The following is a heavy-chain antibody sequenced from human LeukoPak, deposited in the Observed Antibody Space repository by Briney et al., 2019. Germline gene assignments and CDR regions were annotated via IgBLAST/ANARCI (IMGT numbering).Heavy chain of an antibody. V-gene: IGHV1-46*01. Sequence: GASAKVSCKASGYTFTSYYMHWVRQAPGQGLEWMGIINPSGGSTSYAQKFQGRVTMTRDMSTSTVYMELSSLRSEDTAVYYCARGPREYYYDSSGYYPDYWGQGTLVTVSS. D-gene: IGHD3-22*01. J-gene: IGHJ4*02. CDR2: INPSGGST. CDR3: ARGPREYYYDSSGYYPDY. CDR1: GYTFTSYY.